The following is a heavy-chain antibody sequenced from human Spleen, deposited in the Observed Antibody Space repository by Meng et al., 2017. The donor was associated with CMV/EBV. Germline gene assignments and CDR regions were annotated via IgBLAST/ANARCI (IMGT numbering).Heavy chain of an antibody. CDR2: INHSGST. D-gene: IGHD3-3*01. CDR3: ARVKYYEFWSGYYPLLDASDI. Sequence: SETLSLTCAVYGGSFSGYYWSWIRQPPGKGLEWIGEINHSGSTNYSPSLKSRITISVDTSKNRFSLQLTSVTAADTAVYYCARVKYYEFWSGYYPLLDASDIWGPGRRVTVSS. J-gene: IGHJ3*02. V-gene: IGHV4-34*01. CDR1: GGSFSGYY.